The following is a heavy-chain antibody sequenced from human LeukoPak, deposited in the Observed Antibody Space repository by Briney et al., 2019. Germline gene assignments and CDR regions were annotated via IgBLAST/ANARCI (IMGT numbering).Heavy chain of an antibody. J-gene: IGHJ4*02. Sequence: ASVKVSCKASGYTFTNYGISWVRQAPGQGLEWMGWINAYNGNTNYVQKLQGRVTMTTDTSTSTAYMELRSLRSDDTAVYYCATAEYSGSWYYFDYWGQGTLVTVSS. CDR3: ATAEYSGSWYYFDY. CDR1: GYTFTNYG. D-gene: IGHD6-13*01. V-gene: IGHV1-18*01. CDR2: INAYNGNT.